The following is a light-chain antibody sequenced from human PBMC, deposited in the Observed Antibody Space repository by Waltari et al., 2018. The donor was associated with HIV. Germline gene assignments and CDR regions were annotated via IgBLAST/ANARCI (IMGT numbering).Light chain of an antibody. Sequence: DIALLQAPGSLSVSPGKSASISCRSSQSLLNKNGYHYLDWYLHKPGQSPQLLIYLASIRAPGVPDRFSGSGSGTDFTLTISRVETDDVGLYYCMETLQTPAFGQGTRLEI. CDR2: LAS. CDR1: QSLLNKNGYHY. J-gene: IGKJ1*01. CDR3: METLQTPA. V-gene: IGKV2-28*01.